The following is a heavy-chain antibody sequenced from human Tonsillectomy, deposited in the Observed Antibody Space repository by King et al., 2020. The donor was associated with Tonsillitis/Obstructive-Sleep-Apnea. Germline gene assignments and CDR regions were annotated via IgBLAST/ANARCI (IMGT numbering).Heavy chain of an antibody. V-gene: IGHV3-53*04. Sequence: VQLVESGGGLVQPGGSLRLSCAASGFTVSNNYMSWVRQAPEKGLEWVSVIYIDGSTYYADSVKGRFTISRHNPKNTLYLQMNSLRAEDTAVYYCARGYCSGGSCYSDWFDPWGQGTLVTVSS. D-gene: IGHD2-15*01. J-gene: IGHJ5*02. CDR1: GFTVSNNY. CDR3: ARGYCSGGSCYSDWFDP. CDR2: IYIDGST.